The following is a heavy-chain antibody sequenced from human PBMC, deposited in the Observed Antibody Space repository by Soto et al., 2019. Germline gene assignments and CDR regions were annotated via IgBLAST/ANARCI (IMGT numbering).Heavy chain of an antibody. CDR1: GGSISSGDYY. Sequence: QVQLQESGPGLVKPSQTLSLTCTVSGGSISSGDYYWSWIRQPPGKGPEWIGYIYYSGSTYYNPSLKGRVTISVDTSKNQFSLKLSSVTAADTALYYCARVGDRAMAVSDWGQGTLVTVSS. V-gene: IGHV4-30-4*01. J-gene: IGHJ4*02. CDR2: IYYSGST. D-gene: IGHD5-18*01. CDR3: ARVGDRAMAVSD.